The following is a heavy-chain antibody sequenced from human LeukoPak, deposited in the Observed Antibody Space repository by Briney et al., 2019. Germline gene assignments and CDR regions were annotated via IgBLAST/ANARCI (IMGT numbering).Heavy chain of an antibody. CDR3: AKDRQWLVDY. J-gene: IGHJ4*02. CDR1: GFTFRNYV. Sequence: GGSLRLSCAASGFTFRNYVMSWVRQVPGKGLEWVSSISGSGGSIYYADSVKGRFTISRDNSKNTLYLQMNSLRAEDTAVYYCAKDRQWLVDYWGQGTLVTVSS. CDR2: ISGSGGSI. D-gene: IGHD6-19*01. V-gene: IGHV3-23*01.